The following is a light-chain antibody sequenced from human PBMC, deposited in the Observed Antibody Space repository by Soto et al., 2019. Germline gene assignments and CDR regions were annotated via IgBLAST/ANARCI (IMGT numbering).Light chain of an antibody. CDR3: QQYENWPYT. CDR1: PGVSNT. Sequence: EIVMTQSPATVSLSPGERATLSCRASPGVSNTVAWYQQRPGQAPRLLIYGASIRAPGIPARFSGGGSGTEFTLTITSLQSEDFAVYYCQQYENWPYTFGQGTKLEI. V-gene: IGKV3-15*01. J-gene: IGKJ2*01. CDR2: GAS.